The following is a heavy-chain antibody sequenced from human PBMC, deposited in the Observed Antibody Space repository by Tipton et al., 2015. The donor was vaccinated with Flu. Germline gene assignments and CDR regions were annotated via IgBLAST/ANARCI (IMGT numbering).Heavy chain of an antibody. CDR3: ARETGDEIVPEAGGMDV. J-gene: IGHJ6*02. CDR2: IYSGGST. D-gene: IGHD2/OR15-2a*01. Sequence: VQLVQSGGGLIQPGGSLRLSCAASGFTVSSNYMSWVRQAPGKGLEWVSVIYSGGSTYYADSVKGRFTISRDNSKNTLYLQMNSLSAEDTAVYYCARETGDEIVPEAGGMDVWGQGTTVTVSS. V-gene: IGHV3-53*01. CDR1: GFTVSSNY.